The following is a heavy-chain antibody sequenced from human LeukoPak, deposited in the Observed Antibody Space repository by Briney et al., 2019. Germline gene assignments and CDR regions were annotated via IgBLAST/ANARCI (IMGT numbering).Heavy chain of an antibody. D-gene: IGHD5-24*01. Sequence: PSETLSLTCAVYGGSFSSYYWSWIRQPPGKGLEWIGYIYYSGSTNYNPSLKSRVTISVDTSKNQFSLKLSSVTAADTAVYYCAKLGEVEMALDYWGQGTLVTVSS. J-gene: IGHJ4*02. CDR2: IYYSGST. V-gene: IGHV4-59*01. CDR1: GGSFSSYY. CDR3: AKLGEVEMALDY.